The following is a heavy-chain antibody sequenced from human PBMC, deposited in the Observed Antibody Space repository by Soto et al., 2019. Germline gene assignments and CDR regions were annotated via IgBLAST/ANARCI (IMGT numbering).Heavy chain of an antibody. CDR2: ISGDGGST. D-gene: IGHD3-10*01. J-gene: IGHJ4*02. CDR1: GFTFSSYA. V-gene: IGHV3-23*01. CDR3: AKDLWFGELSPEDY. Sequence: EVQLLESGGGLVQPGGSLRLSCAASGFTFSSYAKSWVRQAPGKGLEWVSTISGDGGSTYYADSVKGRFTISRDDSQNTVYLKMTSLRAQDTAVYYCAKDLWFGELSPEDYWGQGTLVTVSS.